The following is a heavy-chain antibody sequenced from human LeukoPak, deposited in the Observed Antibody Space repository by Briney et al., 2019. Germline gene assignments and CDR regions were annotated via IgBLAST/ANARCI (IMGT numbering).Heavy chain of an antibody. Sequence: GASVKVSCKASGYSFTDHYLHWLRQAPGQGLEWMAWIHPKTGVKNYAERFQGRLSLTRDTSISTLYMELNSLTSDDTAVYYCARGHNWGPDYWGQGTLVSVSS. CDR1: GYSFTDHY. D-gene: IGHD7-27*01. V-gene: IGHV1-2*02. CDR3: ARGHNWGPDY. CDR2: IHPKTGVK. J-gene: IGHJ4*02.